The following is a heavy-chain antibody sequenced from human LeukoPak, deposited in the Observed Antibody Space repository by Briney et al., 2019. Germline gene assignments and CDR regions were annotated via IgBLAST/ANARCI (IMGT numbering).Heavy chain of an antibody. D-gene: IGHD1-26*01. CDR1: GDLIIGAPYF. CDR3: ARVVGSTSWFDS. CDR2: TYYSGNT. J-gene: IGHJ5*01. Sequence: SETLSLTCSVSGDLIIGAPYFWSWVRQHPGKGLEWIAYTYYSGNTYYNPSLKSRVALSVDTSKNQFSLNLTSVTAADTAVYFCARVVGSTSWFDSLGQGTLVTVSS. V-gene: IGHV4-31*03.